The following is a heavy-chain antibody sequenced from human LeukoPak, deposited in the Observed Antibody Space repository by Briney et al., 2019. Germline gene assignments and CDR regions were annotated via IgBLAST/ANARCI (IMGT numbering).Heavy chain of an antibody. V-gene: IGHV3-7*01. Sequence: GGSLRLSCAASGFSFSSYWMSWVRQAPGKGLEWVANIKQEGSEQNYLASVKGRFTISSDNTKNSLYLQMNSLRAEDTTVYYCASTNSLDYWGQGTPVTVSS. J-gene: IGHJ4*02. CDR2: IKQEGSEQ. CDR1: GFSFSSYW. D-gene: IGHD2-2*01. CDR3: ASTNSLDY.